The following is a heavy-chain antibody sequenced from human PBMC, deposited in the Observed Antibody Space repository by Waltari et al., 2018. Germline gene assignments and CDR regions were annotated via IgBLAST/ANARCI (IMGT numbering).Heavy chain of an antibody. D-gene: IGHD2-15*01. V-gene: IGHV4-34*01. CDR1: GGSFSGYY. Sequence: QVQLQQWGAGLLKPSETLSLTCAVYGGSFSGYYWSWIRQPPGKGLEWIGEINHSGSTTHNPSLRCRVSIPVDTSKNQFALKLSSVAAADTAVYYCASGARTRVAAHTGDAFDIWGQGTMVTVSS. J-gene: IGHJ3*02. CDR3: ASGARTRVAAHTGDAFDI. CDR2: INHSGST.